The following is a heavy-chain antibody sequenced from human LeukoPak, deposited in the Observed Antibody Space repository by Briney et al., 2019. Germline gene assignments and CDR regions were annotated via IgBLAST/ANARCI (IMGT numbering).Heavy chain of an antibody. CDR1: GFTFSTFH. CDR3: ARVRNTAMVNFDY. CDR2: INYHSQPT. V-gene: IGHV3-48*04. D-gene: IGHD5-18*01. J-gene: IGHJ4*02. Sequence: GGSLRLSCTASGFTFSTFHMHWVRQAPGKGLEWVSYINYHSQPTYYADSVKGRFTISRDNSKNTLYLQMNSLRAEDTAVYYCARVRNTAMVNFDYWGQGALVTVSS.